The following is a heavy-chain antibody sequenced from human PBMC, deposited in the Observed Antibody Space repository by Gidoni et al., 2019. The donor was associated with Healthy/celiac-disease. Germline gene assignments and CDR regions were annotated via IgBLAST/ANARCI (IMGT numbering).Heavy chain of an antibody. CDR2: ISYDGSNK. CDR3: AKAPGEWLVPAHLDY. V-gene: IGHV3-30*18. D-gene: IGHD6-19*01. Sequence: QVQLVESGGGVVQPGRSLILSCAASVFTFSSYGMHWVRQDPGKGLEWVAVISYDGSNKYYADSVKGRFTISRDNSKNTLYLQMNSLRAEDTAVYYCAKAPGEWLVPAHLDYWGQGTLVTVSS. CDR1: VFTFSSYG. J-gene: IGHJ4*02.